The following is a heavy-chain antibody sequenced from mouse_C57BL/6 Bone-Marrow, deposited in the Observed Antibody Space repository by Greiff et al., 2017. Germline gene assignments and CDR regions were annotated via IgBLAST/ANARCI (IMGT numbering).Heavy chain of an antibody. Sequence: QVQLKQSGAELARPGASVKLSCKASGYTFTSYGISWVKQRTGQGLEWIGEIYPRSGNTYYNEKFKGKATLTADKSSSTAYMEPRSLTSEDSAVYFCAREDYYGSSYYAKDYWGQGTSVTVSS. D-gene: IGHD1-1*01. CDR3: AREDYYGSSYYAKDY. CDR1: GYTFTSYG. CDR2: IYPRSGNT. J-gene: IGHJ4*01. V-gene: IGHV1-81*01.